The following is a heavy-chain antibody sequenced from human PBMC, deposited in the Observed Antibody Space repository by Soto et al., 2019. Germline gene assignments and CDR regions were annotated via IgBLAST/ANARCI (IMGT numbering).Heavy chain of an antibody. CDR3: AKYPTLVVPAAMYGVWFDY. CDR2: ISGSGGST. CDR1: GCTVSTYG. Sequence: GGSVRLCGASCGCTVSTYGMSWVRQAPGKGLEWVSAISGSGGSTYYADSVKGRFTISRDNSKNTLYLQMNSLRAEDTAVYYCAKYPTLVVPAAMYGVWFDYWGQGTLVTVSS. J-gene: IGHJ5*01. D-gene: IGHD2-2*01. V-gene: IGHV3-23*01.